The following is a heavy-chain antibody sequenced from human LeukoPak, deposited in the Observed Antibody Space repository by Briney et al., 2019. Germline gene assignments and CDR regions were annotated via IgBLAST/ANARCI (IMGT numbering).Heavy chain of an antibody. D-gene: IGHD3-9*01. J-gene: IGHJ4*02. CDR2: IDYSGST. CDR1: GGSISNYY. Sequence: SGTLSLTCTVAGGSISNYYWSWIRQSPGKGLEWIGYIDYSGSTNYNPSLKSRVTISVDTSKNQLSLKLSSVTAADTAVYYCARDPTYYDILTGYYSDGYFDYWGQGTLVTVSS. CDR3: ARDPTYYDILTGYYSDGYFDY. V-gene: IGHV4-59*01.